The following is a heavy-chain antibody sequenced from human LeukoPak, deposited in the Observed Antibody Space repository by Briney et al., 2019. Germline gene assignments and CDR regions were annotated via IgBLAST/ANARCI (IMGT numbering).Heavy chain of an antibody. D-gene: IGHD2-2*01. CDR2: ITNDGSST. CDR3: ARGGPYCSSTSCYIG. V-gene: IGHV3-74*01. J-gene: IGHJ4*02. Sequence: PGGSLRLSCAASGLTFSSHWMHWVRQAPGKGLVWVSRITNDGSSTTYADSVKGRFTISRGNAKNTLFLQMNSLRAEDTAVYYCARGGPYCSSTSCYIGWGQGTLVTVSS. CDR1: GLTFSSHW.